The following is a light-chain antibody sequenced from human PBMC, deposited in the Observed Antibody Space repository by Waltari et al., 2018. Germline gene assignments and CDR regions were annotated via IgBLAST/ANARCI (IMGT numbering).Light chain of an antibody. Sequence: SYELTQPPSVSVSPGQTARITCSGDALSKQCGYWYQQKSGRAPLLMINTDSGRPSGIPERFSGSSSGTTVTLTISAVQPEDEADYYCQSAHSDGSDVVFGGGTKLTVL. V-gene: IGLV3-25*03. CDR3: QSAHSDGSDVV. CDR1: ALSKQC. CDR2: TDS. J-gene: IGLJ2*01.